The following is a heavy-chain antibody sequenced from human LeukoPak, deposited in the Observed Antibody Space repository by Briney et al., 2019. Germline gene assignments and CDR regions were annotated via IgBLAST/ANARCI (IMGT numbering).Heavy chain of an antibody. D-gene: IGHD3-22*01. J-gene: IGHJ4*02. V-gene: IGHV3-23*01. Sequence: PGGSLRLSCAASGFTFSGFAMSWVRQAPGKGLEWVSSISGSGGSTYYADSVKGRFTISRDTSKNTLFLQMNSLRAEDTAVYYCARVGIGGAYYSDYWGQGTLVTVSS. CDR1: GFTFSGFA. CDR3: ARVGIGGAYYSDY. CDR2: ISGSGGST.